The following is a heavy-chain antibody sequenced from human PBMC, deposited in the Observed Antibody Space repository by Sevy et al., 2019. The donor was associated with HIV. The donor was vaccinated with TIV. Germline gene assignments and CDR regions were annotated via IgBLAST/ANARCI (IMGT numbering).Heavy chain of an antibody. V-gene: IGHV3-23*01. CDR1: GFPLSSYG. D-gene: IGHD2-21*02. CDR2: ITGGGDNT. J-gene: IGHJ4*02. CDR3: GKPVTATEWWDC. Sequence: GGSLRLSCAASGFPLSSYGMSWVRQAPGKGLEWVSSITGGGDNTYYADSVKGRFAISRDNSKNTLFLQMDSLRAEDTALYCCGKPVTATEWWDCWGQGTLVTVSS.